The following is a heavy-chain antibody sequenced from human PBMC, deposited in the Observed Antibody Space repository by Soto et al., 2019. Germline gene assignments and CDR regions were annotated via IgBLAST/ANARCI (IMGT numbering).Heavy chain of an antibody. Sequence: GGSLRLSCAASGFTFSSYSMNWVRQAPGKGLEWVSYIRSSSDTIYYADSVKGRFTISRDNAKNSLSLYLNSLRAEDTAVYYCARVGYYDFWRGIIPHSYYIDVWGKGTTVTVSS. CDR3: ARVGYYDFWRGIIPHSYYIDV. J-gene: IGHJ6*03. V-gene: IGHV3-48*01. D-gene: IGHD3-3*01. CDR1: GFTFSSYS. CDR2: IRSSSDTI.